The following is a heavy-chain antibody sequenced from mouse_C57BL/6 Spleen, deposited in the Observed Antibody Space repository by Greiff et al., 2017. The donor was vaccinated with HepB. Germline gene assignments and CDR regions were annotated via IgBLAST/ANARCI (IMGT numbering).Heavy chain of an antibody. Sequence: QVQLQQPGAELVMPGASVKLSCKASGYTFTSYWMHWVKQRPGQGLEWIGEIDPSDSYTNYNQKFKGKSTLTVDKSSSTACMQLSILASEYSAVYYWTRGDYGTFAYWGQGTLVTVAA. D-gene: IGHD2-1*01. CDR1: GYTFTSYW. V-gene: IGHV1-69*01. CDR3: TRGDYGTFAY. CDR2: IDPSDSYT. J-gene: IGHJ3*01.